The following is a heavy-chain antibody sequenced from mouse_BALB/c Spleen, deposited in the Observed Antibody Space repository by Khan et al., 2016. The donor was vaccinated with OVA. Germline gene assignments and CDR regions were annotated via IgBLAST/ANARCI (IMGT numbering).Heavy chain of an antibody. J-gene: IGHJ3*01. V-gene: IGHV1-5*01. CDR2: IYPGNSAT. CDR1: GYSFTSYL. Sequence: VQLQQSGTVLARPGASVKMSCQASGYSFTSYLIHWVKQRPGQGLEWIGDIYPGNSATTSNQKFKDKATLTAGPSANTASMELSSLTNEDAAVYYGARGGYSSLAYWGQGTLVTVSA. D-gene: IGHD1-3*01. CDR3: ARGGYSSLAY.